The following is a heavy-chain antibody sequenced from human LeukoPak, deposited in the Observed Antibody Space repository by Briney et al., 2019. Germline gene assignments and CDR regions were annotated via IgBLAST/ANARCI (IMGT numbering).Heavy chain of an antibody. Sequence: PLETLSLTCTVSGGSISSTSHYWGWIRQPPGKGLEWIGSIYYSGSTNYNPSLKSRVTISVDTSKNQFSLKLSSVTAADTAVYYCARVNMGLAFDIWGQGTMVTVSS. CDR3: ARVNMGLAFDI. J-gene: IGHJ3*02. V-gene: IGHV4-39*07. CDR1: GGSISSTSHY. D-gene: IGHD3-10*01. CDR2: IYYSGST.